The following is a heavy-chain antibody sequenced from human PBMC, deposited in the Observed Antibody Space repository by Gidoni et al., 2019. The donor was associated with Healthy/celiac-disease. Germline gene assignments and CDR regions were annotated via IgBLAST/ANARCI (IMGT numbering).Heavy chain of an antibody. Sequence: NYNPSLKSRVTISVDTSKNQFSLKLSSVTAADTAVYYCARQAAAGTGYFQHWGQGTLVTVSS. V-gene: IGHV4-59*08. D-gene: IGHD6-13*01. J-gene: IGHJ1*01. CDR3: ARQAAAGTGYFQH.